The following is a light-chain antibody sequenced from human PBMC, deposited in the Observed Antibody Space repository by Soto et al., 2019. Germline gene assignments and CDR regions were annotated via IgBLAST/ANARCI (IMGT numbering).Light chain of an antibody. CDR3: QQRSNWPPT. V-gene: IGKV3-11*01. J-gene: IGKJ4*01. Sequence: EIVLKQSPATLSLSPGERATLSCRARQSVSSYLAWYQQKPGQAPRLLIYDAYNRATGIPARFSGSGSGTDFTLTIRSLEPEDFAVYYCQQRSNWPPTFGGGTKVEIK. CDR2: DAY. CDR1: QSVSSY.